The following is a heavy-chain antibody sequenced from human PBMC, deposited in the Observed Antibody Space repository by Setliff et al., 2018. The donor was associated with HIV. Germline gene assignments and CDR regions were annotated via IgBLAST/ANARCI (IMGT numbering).Heavy chain of an antibody. CDR1: GGSISTSNW. V-gene: IGHV4-4*09. J-gene: IGHJ4*02. Sequence: SETLSLTCTVSGGSISTSNWWGWIRQTPGKGLEWIGYIYTSGSTNYNPSLKSRVTISVDTSKNQFSLQLNSVTPEDTAVYFCARAGTTMAATGYYFDHWGQGTLVTVSS. CDR3: ARAGTTMAATGYYFDH. CDR2: IYTSGST. D-gene: IGHD6-13*01.